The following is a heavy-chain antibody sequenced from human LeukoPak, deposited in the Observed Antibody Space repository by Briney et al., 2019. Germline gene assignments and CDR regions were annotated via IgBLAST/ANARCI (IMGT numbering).Heavy chain of an antibody. Sequence: SETLSLTCSVSVGSISSFSWAWIRQPPGKGLEWIGFVYKRQSANYHPSLESRLTISVDTSNNQFSLKLTSVTAADAAVYCASVSGPGVATGSRTFDLWGQGTMVTVSS. V-gene: IGHV4-59*01. CDR3: SVSGPGVATGSRTFDL. CDR1: VGSISSFS. CDR2: VYKRQSA. J-gene: IGHJ3*01. D-gene: IGHD2-8*01.